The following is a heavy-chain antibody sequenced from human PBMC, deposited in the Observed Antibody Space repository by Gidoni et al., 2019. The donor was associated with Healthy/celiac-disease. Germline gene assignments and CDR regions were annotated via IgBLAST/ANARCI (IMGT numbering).Heavy chain of an antibody. CDR3: ARDPGYCSSTSCLNWFDP. CDR1: GGSISSYS. D-gene: IGHD2-2*01. CDR2: IYYSGST. Sequence: QVQLQESGPGLVKPSETLSLTCTVSGGSISSYSWSWIRQPPGKGLEWIGYIYYSGSTNYNPSLKSRVTISVDTSKNQFSLKLSSVTAADTAVYYCARDPGYCSSTSCLNWFDPWGQGTLVTVSS. J-gene: IGHJ5*02. V-gene: IGHV4-59*01.